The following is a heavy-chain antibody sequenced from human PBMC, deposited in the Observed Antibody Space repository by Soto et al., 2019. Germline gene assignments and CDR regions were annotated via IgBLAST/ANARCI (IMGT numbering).Heavy chain of an antibody. V-gene: IGHV2-5*02. D-gene: IGHD3-3*01. CDR2: IYWDDDK. CDR3: AHRVLRTVFGLVTTTAIYFDF. CDR1: GFSLTTSGVG. J-gene: IGHJ4*02. Sequence: QITLNESGPTVVRPTETLTLTCRFSGFSLTTSGVGVGWIRQSPGKAPEWLALIYWDDDKRYSASLKSRLTITKDTSKNQLVLTVSDLHPTDTATYYCAHRVLRTVFGLVTTTAIYFDFWGQGTPVAVSS.